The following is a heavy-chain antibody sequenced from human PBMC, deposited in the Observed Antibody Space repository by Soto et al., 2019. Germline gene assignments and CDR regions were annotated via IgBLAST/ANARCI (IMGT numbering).Heavy chain of an antibody. CDR3: ARQCRGVTCHWFVP. CDR1: GASISSHY. D-gene: IGHD2-15*01. CDR2: IYDSGTT. J-gene: IGHJ5*02. Sequence: SETLSLTCTVSGASISSHYWSWIRQPPGKGLEWIGCIYDSGTTKYNPSLRSRVTMSVNTSKNQFSLKLSFVTAADTAVYYCARQCRGVTCHWFVPWGQGTLVTVSS. V-gene: IGHV4-59*11.